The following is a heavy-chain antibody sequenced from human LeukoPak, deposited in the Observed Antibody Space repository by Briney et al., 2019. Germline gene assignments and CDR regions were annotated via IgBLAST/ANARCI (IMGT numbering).Heavy chain of an antibody. CDR1: GFPFNDLA. CDR3: VKDRAGEYAGYLTRHNYFDF. J-gene: IGHJ4*02. D-gene: IGHD5-12*01. CDR2: ISWNRGGI. Sequence: GGSLRLSCAASGFPFNDLAMHWVRQAPGRGLEWVSGISWNRGGIVYVDFVRGRFTISRDNAKNSLYLQMNSLRAEDAALYYCVKDRAGEYAGYLTRHNYFDFWGRGTLVSVSS. V-gene: IGHV3-9*01.